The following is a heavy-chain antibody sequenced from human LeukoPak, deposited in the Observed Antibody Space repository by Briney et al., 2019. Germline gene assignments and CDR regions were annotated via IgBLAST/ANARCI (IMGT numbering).Heavy chain of an antibody. Sequence: PGGSLRLSCAASGFTFSSYEMNWVRQAPGKGLEWVSYISSSGSTIYYADSVKGRFTISRDNAKNSLYLQMNSLRAEDTAVYYCALLQTGSGSQSFDYWGQGTLVTVSS. CDR3: ALLQTGSGSQSFDY. CDR1: GFTFSSYE. CDR2: ISSSGSTI. D-gene: IGHD3-10*01. V-gene: IGHV3-48*03. J-gene: IGHJ4*02.